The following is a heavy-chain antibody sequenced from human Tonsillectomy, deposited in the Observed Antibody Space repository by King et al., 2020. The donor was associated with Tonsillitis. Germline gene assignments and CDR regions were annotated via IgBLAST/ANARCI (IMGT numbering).Heavy chain of an antibody. D-gene: IGHD2-2*01. CDR1: GGSFSGFY. Sequence: VQLQQWGAGLLKPSETLSLTCDVYGGSFSGFYWTWIRQPPGKGLEWIGEINHSGSTNYNPSLKSRVTISVHTSKNQFSLKLNSVTAADTAVYYCARFVVVPATIAEGWYYGMDVWGQGTTVTVSS. CDR2: INHSGST. CDR3: ARFVVVPATIAEGWYYGMDV. J-gene: IGHJ6*02. V-gene: IGHV4-34*01.